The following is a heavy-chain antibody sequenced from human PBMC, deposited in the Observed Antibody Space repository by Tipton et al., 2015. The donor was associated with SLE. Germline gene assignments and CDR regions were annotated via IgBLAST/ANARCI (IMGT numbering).Heavy chain of an antibody. D-gene: IGHD5-18*01. J-gene: IGHJ4*02. CDR2: IYHSGST. Sequence: TLSLTCAVSGYSISSGYYWGWSRQPPGKGLEWIGSIYHSGSTYYNPSLKSRVTISVDTSKNQFSLKLSSVTAADTAVYYCARGWIQLWDTFDYWGQGTLVIVSS. V-gene: IGHV4-38-2*01. CDR3: ARGWIQLWDTFDY. CDR1: GYSISSGYY.